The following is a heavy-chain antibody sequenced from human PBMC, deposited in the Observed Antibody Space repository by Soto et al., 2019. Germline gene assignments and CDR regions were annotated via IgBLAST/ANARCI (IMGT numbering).Heavy chain of an antibody. CDR1: GYTFTGYY. CDR3: ARDRGAGGLHYYYMDV. V-gene: IGHV1-2*04. D-gene: IGHD3-10*01. CDR2: INPNSGGT. J-gene: IGHJ6*03. Sequence: QVQLVQSGAEVKKPGASVKVSCKASGYTFTGYYMHWVRQAPGQGLEWMGWINPNSGGTNYAQKFQGWVTMTRDTSISTAYMELSRLRSDDTAVYYCARDRGAGGLHYYYMDVWGKGTTVTVSS.